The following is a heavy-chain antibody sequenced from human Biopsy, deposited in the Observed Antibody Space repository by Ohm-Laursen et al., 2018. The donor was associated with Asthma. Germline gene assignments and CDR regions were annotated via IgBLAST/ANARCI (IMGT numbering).Heavy chain of an antibody. CDR3: ARAVSSSSYWYFDL. Sequence: SETLSLTCIVSGDAMSTSGSYWGWIRQSPGKGLEWIGSIYYSGRTYYSPSLESRVTISADTSKNHFSLKVTSLTAADTAVYYCARAVSSSSYWYFDLWGRGDLVTVSS. J-gene: IGHJ2*01. CDR2: IYYSGRT. V-gene: IGHV4-39*02. D-gene: IGHD6-6*01. CDR1: GDAMSTSGSY.